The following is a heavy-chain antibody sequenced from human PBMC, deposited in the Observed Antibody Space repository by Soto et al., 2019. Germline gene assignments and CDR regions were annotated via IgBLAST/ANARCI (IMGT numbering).Heavy chain of an antibody. CDR2: INADNGNT. V-gene: IGHV1-18*01. D-gene: IGHD2-8*02. CDR3: ASGFHGGVHAY. CDR1: GYTFIDYG. J-gene: IGHJ4*02. Sequence: ASVKVSCKAAGYTFIDYGIGWVRQAPGQGLEWMGRINADNGNTNYAPKLQGRVTMTADTSTSTAYMELRSLRSDDTAMYYGASGFHGGVHAYWGQGTLVTV.